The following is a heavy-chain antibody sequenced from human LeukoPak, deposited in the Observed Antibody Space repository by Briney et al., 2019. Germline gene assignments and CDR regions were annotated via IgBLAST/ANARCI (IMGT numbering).Heavy chain of an antibody. J-gene: IGHJ4*02. V-gene: IGHV3-48*02. D-gene: IGHD3-10*01. CDR2: ITGSSSTI. CDR1: GFTFTTYS. Sequence: PGGSLRLSCAASGFTFTTYSMNWVRQAPGKGLEWVSYITGSSSTIYYADSVKGRFTISRDDAKNSLYLQMNSLRDEDTAVYYCARDALGGFDYWGQGTLVTVSP. CDR3: ARDALGGFDY.